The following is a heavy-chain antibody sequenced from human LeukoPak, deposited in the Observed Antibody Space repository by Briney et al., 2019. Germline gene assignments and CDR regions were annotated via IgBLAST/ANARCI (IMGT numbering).Heavy chain of an antibody. J-gene: IGHJ6*04. D-gene: IGHD3-10*01. V-gene: IGHV4-34*01. CDR3: ARAAGHAGSPYYYYYYGMDV. CDR2: INHSGST. Sequence: PSETQSLTCAVYGGSFSGYYWSWIRQPPGKGLEWIGEINHSGSTNYNPSLKSRVTISVDTSKNQFSPKLSSVTAADTAVYYCARAAGHAGSPYYYYYYGMDVWGKGTTVTVSS. CDR1: GGSFSGYY.